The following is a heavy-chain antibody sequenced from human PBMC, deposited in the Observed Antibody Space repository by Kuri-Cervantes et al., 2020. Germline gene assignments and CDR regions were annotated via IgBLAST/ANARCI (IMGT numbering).Heavy chain of an antibody. CDR3: ARGRYCSGGSCSGGADY. V-gene: IGHV4-30-2*01. Sequence: SETLSLTCTVSGGSISSGGYYWSWIRQHPGKGLEWIGYIYHSGSTYYNPSLKGRVTISVDRSKNQFSLKLSSVTAADTAVYYCARGRYCSGGSCSGGADYWGQGTLVTVSS. CDR2: IYHSGST. CDR1: GGSISSGGYY. J-gene: IGHJ4*02. D-gene: IGHD2-15*01.